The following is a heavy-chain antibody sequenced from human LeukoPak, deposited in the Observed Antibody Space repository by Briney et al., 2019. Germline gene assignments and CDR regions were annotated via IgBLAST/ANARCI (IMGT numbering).Heavy chain of an antibody. V-gene: IGHV3-23*01. J-gene: IGHJ5*02. CDR2: VSVSGGTT. D-gene: IGHD3-22*01. CDR1: GFTFNSYA. Sequence: GVSLTLSCAASGFTFNSYAVSWVRQAPGKGLEWVSGVSVSGGTTYYADSVKGRFTISRDNSKNSVYLQTNSLRAEDTAVYFCAKAGISTYYYDHWGQGTLVTVSS. CDR3: AKAGISTYYYDH.